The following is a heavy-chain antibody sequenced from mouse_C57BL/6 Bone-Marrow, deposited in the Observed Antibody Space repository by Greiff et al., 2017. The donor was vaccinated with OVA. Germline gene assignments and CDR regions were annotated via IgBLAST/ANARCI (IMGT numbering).Heavy chain of an antibody. CDR1: GFSLSTFGMG. CDR2: IWWDDDK. CDR3: ARISYYYDYDWFAY. Sequence: QVTLKVSGPGILQPSQTLSLTCSFSGFSLSTFGMGVGWIRQPSGKGLEWLAQIWWDDDKYYNPALKSRLTISQDTSKNQVFLKIAKVDTADTATYYCARISYYYDYDWFAYWGQGTLVTVSA. D-gene: IGHD2-4*01. J-gene: IGHJ3*01. V-gene: IGHV8-8*01.